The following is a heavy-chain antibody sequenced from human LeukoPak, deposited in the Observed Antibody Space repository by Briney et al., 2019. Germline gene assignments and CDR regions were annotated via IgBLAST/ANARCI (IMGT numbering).Heavy chain of an antibody. Sequence: GRSLRLSCAASGFTFSTYWMNWVRQAPGKGLVWVSRVNNDGSSTSYADSVKGRFTISRDNTKNTLYLQMNSLRAEDTAAYYCARDLNDLLQNYRSTWYPADYWGQGTLVTVSS. D-gene: IGHD6-13*01. V-gene: IGHV3-74*01. CDR2: VNNDGSST. CDR3: ARDLNDLLQNYRSTWYPADY. J-gene: IGHJ4*02. CDR1: GFTFSTYW.